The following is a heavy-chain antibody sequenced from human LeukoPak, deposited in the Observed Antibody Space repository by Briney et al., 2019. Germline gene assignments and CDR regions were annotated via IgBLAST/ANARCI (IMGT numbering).Heavy chain of an antibody. Sequence: SETLSLTCAVSGYSNSSGYSWGWIRQPPGKGLEWIGSIFPSGSTYFNPSLQSRVTISVDTSNNQFSLKLSSVTAADTAVYYCARVGYNYGYVDYWGQGTLVTVSS. CDR2: IFPSGST. J-gene: IGHJ4*02. V-gene: IGHV4-38-2*01. CDR3: ARVGYNYGYVDY. CDR1: GYSNSSGYS. D-gene: IGHD5-18*01.